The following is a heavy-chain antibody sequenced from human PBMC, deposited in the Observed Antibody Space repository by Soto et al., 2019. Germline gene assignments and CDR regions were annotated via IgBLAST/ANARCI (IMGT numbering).Heavy chain of an antibody. CDR1: GGSLSDYF. V-gene: IGHV4-34*01. J-gene: IGHJ4*02. CDR3: ARHVRRELYYFEY. CDR2: INHLGSI. Sequence: SETLSLTCVVSGGSLSDYFWSWIRQPPGMALEWIGEINHLGSINYNPSLKSRVTISVDTSKNQFSLKLSSVTAADTAVYYCARHVRRELYYFEYWGQGTLVTVSS. D-gene: IGHD1-26*01.